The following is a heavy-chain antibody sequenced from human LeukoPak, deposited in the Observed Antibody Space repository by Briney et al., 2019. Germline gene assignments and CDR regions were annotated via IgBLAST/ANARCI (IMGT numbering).Heavy chain of an antibody. CDR1: GVSVSSGSYY. CDR2: IYYSGST. CDR3: ARGLEASSGWYRFIRVYYFDY. V-gene: IGHV4-61*01. J-gene: IGHJ4*02. Sequence: PSETLSLTCTVSGVSVSSGSYYWSWIRQPPGKGLEWIGYIYYSGSTNYNPSLKSRVTISVDTSKNQFSLKLSSVTAADTAVYYCARGLEASSGWYRFIRVYYFDYWGQGTLVTVSS. D-gene: IGHD6-19*01.